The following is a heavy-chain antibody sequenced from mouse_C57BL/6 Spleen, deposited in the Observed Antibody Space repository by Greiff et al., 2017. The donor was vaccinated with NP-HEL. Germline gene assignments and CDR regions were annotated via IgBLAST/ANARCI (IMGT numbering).Heavy chain of an antibody. J-gene: IGHJ1*03. Sequence: EVKVEESGGGLVKPGGSLKLSCAASGFTFSDYGMHWVRQAPEKGLEWVAYISSGSSTIYYADTVKGRFTISRDNAKNTLFLQMTSLRSEDTAMYYCARSSNWDGYFDVWGTGTTVTVSS. V-gene: IGHV5-17*01. CDR2: ISSGSSTI. CDR1: GFTFSDYG. D-gene: IGHD4-1*01. CDR3: ARSSNWDGYFDV.